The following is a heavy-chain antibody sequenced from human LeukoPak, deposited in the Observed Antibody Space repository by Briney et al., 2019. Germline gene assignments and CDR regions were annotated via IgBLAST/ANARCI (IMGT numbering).Heavy chain of an antibody. V-gene: IGHV1-8*01. CDR1: GYTFTSYD. CDR2: MNPNSGNT. CDR3: AGITMVRGVIDPDYYYGMDV. J-gene: IGHJ6*02. D-gene: IGHD3-10*01. Sequence: EASVKVSCKASGYTFTSYDINWVRQATGQGLEWMGWMNPNSGNTGYAQKFQGRVTMIRNTSISTAYMGLSSLRSEDTAVYYCAGITMVRGVIDPDYYYGMDVWGQGTTVTVSS.